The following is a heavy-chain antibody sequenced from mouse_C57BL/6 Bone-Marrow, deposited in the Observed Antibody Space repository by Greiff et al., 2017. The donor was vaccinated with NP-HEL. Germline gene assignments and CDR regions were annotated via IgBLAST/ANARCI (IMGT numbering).Heavy chain of an antibody. Sequence: DVMLVESGEGLVKPGGSLKLSCAASGFTFSSYAMSWVSQTPDKRLEWVAYISSGGDYIDYADTVKGRFTISRDNARNTLYLQLSSPTSEDTAMYYCTREVWLCAGWYFDVWGTGTTVTVSS. CDR2: ISSGGDYI. CDR3: TREVWLCAGWYFDV. V-gene: IGHV5-9-1*02. J-gene: IGHJ1*03. CDR1: GFTFSSYA. D-gene: IGHD2-2*01.